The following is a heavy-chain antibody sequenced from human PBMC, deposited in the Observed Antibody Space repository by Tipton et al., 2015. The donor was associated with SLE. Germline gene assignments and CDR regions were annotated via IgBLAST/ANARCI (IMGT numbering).Heavy chain of an antibody. CDR3: ARDSSGSGLDAFDI. V-gene: IGHV3-7*03. CDR1: GFTFSSYW. D-gene: IGHD3-22*01. Sequence: GSLRLSCAASGFTFSSYWMSWVRQAPGKGLEWVANIKQDGSEKYYVDSVKGRFTISRDNAKNSLYLQMNSLRAEDTAVYYCARDSSGSGLDAFDIWGQGTMVTVSS. J-gene: IGHJ3*02. CDR2: IKQDGSEK.